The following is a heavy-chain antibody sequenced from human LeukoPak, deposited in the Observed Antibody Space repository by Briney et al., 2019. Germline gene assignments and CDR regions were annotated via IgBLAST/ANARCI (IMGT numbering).Heavy chain of an antibody. J-gene: IGHJ6*03. D-gene: IGHD1-26*01. CDR1: GFTFSIYA. Sequence: GGSLRLSCAASGFTFSIYAMHWVRQAPGKGLEWVAVISYDENDKYYADSVKGRFTISRDNSKNTLYLQMNSLRAEDTAVYYCARDPYSGGYGDYYYYYMDLWGQGTTVTISS. CDR3: ARDPYSGGYGDYYYYYMDL. CDR2: ISYDENDK. V-gene: IGHV3-30*04.